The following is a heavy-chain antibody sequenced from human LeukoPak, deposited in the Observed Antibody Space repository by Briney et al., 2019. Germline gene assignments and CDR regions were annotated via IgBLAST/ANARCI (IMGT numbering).Heavy chain of an antibody. V-gene: IGHV3-66*01. CDR2: IYSGGST. Sequence: PGGSLRLSCAASGFTVSSSYTSWVRQAPGKGLECVSVIYSGGSTYYADSVEGRFTISRDNSKNTLYLQINNLRAEDTAMYYCARDLLTYGSGTYSPHYLVSWGQGTLVTVSS. J-gene: IGHJ4*02. D-gene: IGHD3-10*01. CDR1: GFTVSSSY. CDR3: ARDLLTYGSGTYSPHYLVS.